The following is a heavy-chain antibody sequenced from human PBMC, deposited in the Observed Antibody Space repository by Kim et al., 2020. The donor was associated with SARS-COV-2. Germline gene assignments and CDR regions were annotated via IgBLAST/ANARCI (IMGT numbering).Heavy chain of an antibody. D-gene: IGHD4-17*01. CDR1: GFTFSGYR. V-gene: IGHV3-48*04. J-gene: IGHJ4*02. Sequence: GGSLRLSCAASGFTFSGYRMNWVRQAPGKGLEWISYISGSADTIYYADSVKGRFIISRDNAKNSLYLQMNSPRADDTAVYFCARVLAVTSRGGGYYFDFWGQGTQVIVSS. CDR2: ISGSADTI. CDR3: ARVLAVTSRGGGYYFDF.